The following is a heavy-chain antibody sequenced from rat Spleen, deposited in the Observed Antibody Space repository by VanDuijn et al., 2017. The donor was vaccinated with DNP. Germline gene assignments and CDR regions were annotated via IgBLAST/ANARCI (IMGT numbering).Heavy chain of an antibody. V-gene: IGHV5-27*01. CDR1: GFSFRDYD. D-gene: IGHD1-11*01. CDR3: TRGGTYYFDY. Sequence: EVQLVESGGDLVQLGRSLRLSCVASGFSFRDYDMAWVRQAPTKGLEWVACMSPTTRSSYYRDSVRGRFTVSRDDSTSTLYLQMDSLRSEDTATYYCTRGGTYYFDYWGQGVMVTVSS. CDR2: MSPTTRSS. J-gene: IGHJ2*01.